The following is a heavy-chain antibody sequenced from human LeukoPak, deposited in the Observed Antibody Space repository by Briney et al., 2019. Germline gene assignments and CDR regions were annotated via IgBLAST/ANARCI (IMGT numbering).Heavy chain of an antibody. CDR3: ARDVVPAAYYYYGMDV. V-gene: IGHV1-69*06. CDR1: GGTFSSYA. CDR2: IIPIFGTA. D-gene: IGHD2-2*01. J-gene: IGHJ6*02. Sequence: ASVKVSCKASGGTFSSYAISWVRQAPGQGLEWMGGIIPIFGTANYAQKFQGRVTITADKSTSTAYMELSSLRSDDTAVYYCARDVVPAAYYYYGMDVWGQGTTVTVSS.